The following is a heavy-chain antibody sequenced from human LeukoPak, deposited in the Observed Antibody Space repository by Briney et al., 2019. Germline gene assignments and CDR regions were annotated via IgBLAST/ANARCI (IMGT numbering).Heavy chain of an antibody. V-gene: IGHV3-23*01. CDR2: ITGRGDNI. Sequence: GGSLRLSCAASGFTFSNYAMNWVRQATGKGLEWVAGITGRGDNIYYADSVKGRFTISRDNSKDTLYLQMKRLRAEDTATYYCAKDRRRNVVGVAGPDYWGQGTLVTVSS. J-gene: IGHJ4*02. CDR1: GFTFSNYA. D-gene: IGHD1-1*01. CDR3: AKDRRRNVVGVAGPDY.